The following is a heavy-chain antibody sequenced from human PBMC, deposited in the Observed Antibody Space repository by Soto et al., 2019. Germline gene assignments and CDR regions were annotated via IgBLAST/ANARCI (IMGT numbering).Heavy chain of an antibody. V-gene: IGHV4-39*01. CDR1: GGSISSRSYY. CDR3: ARHHRGENAFDI. D-gene: IGHD3-16*01. Sequence: PSETLSLTCTVSGGSISSRSYYWGWIRQPTGKGLEWIGSIYYSGSTYYNPSLKSRVTISVDTSKSQFALKRSSVTAADTAVYYCARHHRGENAFDIWGQGTMVTVSS. J-gene: IGHJ3*02. CDR2: IYYSGST.